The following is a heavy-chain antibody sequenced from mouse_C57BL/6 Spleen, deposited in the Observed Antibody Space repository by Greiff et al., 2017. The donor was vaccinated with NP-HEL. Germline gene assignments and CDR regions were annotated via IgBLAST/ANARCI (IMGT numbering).Heavy chain of an antibody. CDR2: IYPGDGDT. CDR3: ARRRGLREYFDV. D-gene: IGHD2-4*01. CDR1: GYAFSSSW. V-gene: IGHV1-82*01. J-gene: IGHJ1*03. Sequence: VQLQQSGPELVKPGASVKISCKASGYAFSSSWMNWVKQRPGKGLEWIGRIYPGDGDTNYNGKFKGKATLTADKSSSTAYMQLSSLTSEDSAVYFCARRRGLREYFDVWGTGTTVTVSS.